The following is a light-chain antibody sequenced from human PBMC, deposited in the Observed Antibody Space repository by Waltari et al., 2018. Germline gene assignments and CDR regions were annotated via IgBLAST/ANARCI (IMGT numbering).Light chain of an antibody. CDR2: GAS. V-gene: IGKV3-15*01. CDR3: QQYNQWPAN. CDR1: QSLTTN. Sequence: EIVLPQSPTTLSVSPGERVTHSCWASQSLTTNLAWYQQKPGQAPRLLVYGASIRVSDIPARFSGSGSGTEFTLTISSLQSEDFALYFCQQYNQWPANFGPGTKVDIK. J-gene: IGKJ3*01.